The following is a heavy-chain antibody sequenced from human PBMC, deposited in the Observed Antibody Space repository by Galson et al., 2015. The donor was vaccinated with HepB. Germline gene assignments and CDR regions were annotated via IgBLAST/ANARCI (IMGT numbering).Heavy chain of an antibody. Sequence: SLRLSCAASGFSFSTFALGWVRQASGKGLEWVANLHNVGGITYIDDSARGRFTISGDNSKNTLFLQMTSLGVEDTALYYCAKFRGMDIGEYHFDHWGQGTLVTVSS. CDR1: GFSFSTFA. CDR3: AKFRGMDIGEYHFDH. J-gene: IGHJ4*02. CDR2: LHNVGGIT. D-gene: IGHD2-2*03. V-gene: IGHV3-23*03.